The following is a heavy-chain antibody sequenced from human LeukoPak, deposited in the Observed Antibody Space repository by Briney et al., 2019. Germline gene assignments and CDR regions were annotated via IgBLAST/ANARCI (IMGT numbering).Heavy chain of an antibody. Sequence: GGSLRLSCAASGFTFSSYSMNWVRQAPGKGLEWVSSISSSSSYIYYADSVKGRFTISRDNAKNSLYLQMNSLRAEDTAVYYCARDPIAVAGYFDYWGQGPLVTVSS. V-gene: IGHV3-21*01. D-gene: IGHD6-19*01. CDR1: GFTFSSYS. CDR2: ISSSSSYI. J-gene: IGHJ4*02. CDR3: ARDPIAVAGYFDY.